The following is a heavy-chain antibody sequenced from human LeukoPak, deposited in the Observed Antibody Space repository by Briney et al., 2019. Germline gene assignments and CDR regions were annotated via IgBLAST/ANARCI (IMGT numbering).Heavy chain of an antibody. CDR1: GYTFTGYY. V-gene: IGHV1-2*04. J-gene: IGHJ4*02. D-gene: IGHD2-15*01. CDR2: INPNSGGT. CDR3: ARGLRGSGGSCYSY. Sequence: ASVKVSCKASGYTFTGYYMHWVRQAPGQGLEWMGWINPNSGGTNYAQKFQGWVTMTRDTSISTAYMELSRLRSDDTAVYYCARGLRGSGGSCYSYWAQGTLVTVSS.